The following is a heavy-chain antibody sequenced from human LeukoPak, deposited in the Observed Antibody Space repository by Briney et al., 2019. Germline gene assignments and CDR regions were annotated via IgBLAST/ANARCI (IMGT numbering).Heavy chain of an antibody. CDR1: GGSINSGDYY. J-gene: IGHJ4*02. CDR3: ARDRLHQNY. CDR2: IYYSGST. V-gene: IGHV4-61*08. Sequence: SETLSLTCTVSGGSINSGDYYWSWIRQPPGKGLEWIGYIYYSGSTNYNPSLKSRVTISEDTSKNQFSLKLSSVTTADTAVYYCARDRLHQNYWGQGTLVTVSS. D-gene: IGHD4-11*01.